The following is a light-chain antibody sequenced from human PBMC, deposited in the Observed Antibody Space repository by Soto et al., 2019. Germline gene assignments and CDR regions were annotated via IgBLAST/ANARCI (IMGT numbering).Light chain of an antibody. CDR1: QSISRN. V-gene: IGKV3-15*01. CDR3: LQHNNWPRT. Sequence: EIVMTQSPVTLSVSPGERATLSCRASQSISRNLAWYQHKPGQAPRLLIFGASTRATDVPARFSGSGSGTEFTLTISSLQSEDFAVYYCLQHNNWPRTFGQGTKVEVK. J-gene: IGKJ1*01. CDR2: GAS.